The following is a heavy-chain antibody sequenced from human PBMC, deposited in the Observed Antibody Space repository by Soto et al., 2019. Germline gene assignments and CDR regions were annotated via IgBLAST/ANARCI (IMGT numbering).Heavy chain of an antibody. J-gene: IGHJ4*02. D-gene: IGHD2-15*01. Sequence: ASVKVSCKASGYSFSNSYIHLIRQAPGQGLEWMGWINPKTGGKTSAQTFQGRVTMSSDTSIATAYLELNSLTSDDTGVYYCARDSTGGSLVGLAAAPGALEYWGQGTLVTVSS. CDR3: ARDSTGGSLVGLAAAPGALEY. CDR1: GYSFSNSY. CDR2: INPKTGGK. V-gene: IGHV1-2*02.